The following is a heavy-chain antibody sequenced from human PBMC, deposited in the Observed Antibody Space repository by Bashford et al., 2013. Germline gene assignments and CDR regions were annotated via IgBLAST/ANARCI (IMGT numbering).Heavy chain of an antibody. J-gene: IGHJ4*02. CDR1: IQLLPLTG. CDR2: IHPGDSET. CDR3: AKDRLRYPGFFDF. D-gene: IGHD2-2*01. V-gene: IGHV5-51*01. Sequence: ESLNDXLSGFWIQLLPLTGSAGCARCPGKGLEWMGLIHPGDSETRYSPSFQGQVTISVDKSISTAYLQWSSLKASDTAIYFCAKDRLRYPGFFDFWGQGTLVTVSS.